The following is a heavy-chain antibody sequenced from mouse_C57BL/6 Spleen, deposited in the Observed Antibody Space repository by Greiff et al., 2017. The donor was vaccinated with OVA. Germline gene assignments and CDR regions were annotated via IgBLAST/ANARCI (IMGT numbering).Heavy chain of an antibody. CDR1: GYTFTDYE. V-gene: IGHV1-15*01. CDR2: IDPETGGT. CDR3: TRSITWY. D-gene: IGHD1-1*01. J-gene: IGHJ2*01. Sequence: VKLMESGAELVRPGASVTLSCKASGYTFTDYEMHWVKQTPVHGLEWIGAIDPETGGTAYNQKFKGKAILTADKSSSTAYMELSSLTSEDSAVYYCTRSITWYWGQGTTLTVSS.